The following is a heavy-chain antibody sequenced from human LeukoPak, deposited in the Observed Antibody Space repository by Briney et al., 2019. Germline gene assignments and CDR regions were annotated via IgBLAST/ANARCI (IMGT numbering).Heavy chain of an antibody. CDR1: GFTFSSYS. D-gene: IGHD6-13*01. Sequence: PGGSLRLSCAASGFTFSSYSMNWVRQAPGKGLEWVSSISSSSSYIYYADSVKGRFTISRDNAKNSLYLQMNSLRAEDTAVYYCAGPFGGAAAGEGSYWYFDLWGRGTLVTVSS. V-gene: IGHV3-21*01. CDR2: ISSSSSYI. J-gene: IGHJ2*01. CDR3: AGPFGGAAAGEGSYWYFDL.